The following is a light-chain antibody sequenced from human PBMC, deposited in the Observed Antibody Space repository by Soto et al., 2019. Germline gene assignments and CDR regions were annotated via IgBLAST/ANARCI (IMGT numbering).Light chain of an antibody. CDR3: QQRTNWPPWT. Sequence: EIVVTQSPATLSLSPGERATLSCRTSQSVSTYLAWYQQKPGQAPRLLIYDASSRATGIPARFSGSGSGTDFTLTISSLEPEDFAVYYCQQRTNWPPWTFGQGTKVEIK. V-gene: IGKV3-11*01. J-gene: IGKJ1*01. CDR2: DAS. CDR1: QSVSTY.